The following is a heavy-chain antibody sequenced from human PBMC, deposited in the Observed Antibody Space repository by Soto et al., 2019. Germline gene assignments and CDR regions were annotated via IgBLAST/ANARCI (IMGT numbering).Heavy chain of an antibody. Sequence: SVKVSCKASGGTFSSYAISWVRQAPGQGLEWMGGIIPIFGTANYAQKFQGRVTITADESTSTAYMELSSLRSEDTAVYYCARDRGYSTNGICNPLDYWGQGTLVTVSS. V-gene: IGHV1-69*13. D-gene: IGHD2-8*01. CDR1: GGTFSSYA. CDR2: IIPIFGTA. J-gene: IGHJ4*02. CDR3: ARDRGYSTNGICNPLDY.